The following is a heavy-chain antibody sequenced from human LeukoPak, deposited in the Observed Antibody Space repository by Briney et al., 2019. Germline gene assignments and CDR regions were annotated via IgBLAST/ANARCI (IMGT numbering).Heavy chain of an antibody. CDR2: IYYSGST. J-gene: IGHJ3*02. CDR3: ATPYSGGYHGLDI. V-gene: IGHV4-39*01. Sequence: TSETLSLTCTVSGGSISSSTYYWGWIRQPPGKGLEWIGGIYYSGSTYYNPSLKSRVTISVDTSKNQFSLKLNSVTAAATAVYYCATPYSGGYHGLDIWGQGTMVTVSS. CDR1: GGSISSSTYY. D-gene: IGHD1-26*01.